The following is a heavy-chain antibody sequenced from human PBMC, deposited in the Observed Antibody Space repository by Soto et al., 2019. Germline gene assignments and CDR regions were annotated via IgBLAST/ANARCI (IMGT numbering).Heavy chain of an antibody. CDR1: GFSFSSYT. V-gene: IGHV3-21*06. CDR3: APAHEVAWFDS. D-gene: IGHD2-15*01. Sequence: GGSLRLSCTASGFSFSSYTMNWVRQAPGKGLQWVASITNRGTHTYSADSVKGRFTISRDNDKNSLYLQMNNLRAEDTATYYCAPAHEVAWFDSWGLGTLVTVSS. J-gene: IGHJ5*01. CDR2: ITNRGTHT.